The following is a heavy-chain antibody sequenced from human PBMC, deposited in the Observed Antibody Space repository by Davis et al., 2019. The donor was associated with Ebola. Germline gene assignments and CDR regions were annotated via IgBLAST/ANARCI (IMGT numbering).Heavy chain of an antibody. J-gene: IGHJ1*01. CDR2: IYYSGST. CDR1: GGSISSSSYY. CDR3: ARQIVTTSRYFQH. Sequence: PGGSLRLSCTVSGGSISSSSYYWGWIRQPPGKGLEWIGSIYYSGSTYYNPSLKSRVTISVDTSKNQFSLKLSSVTAADTAVYYCARQIVTTSRYFQHWGQGTLVTVSS. D-gene: IGHD4-17*01. V-gene: IGHV4-39*01.